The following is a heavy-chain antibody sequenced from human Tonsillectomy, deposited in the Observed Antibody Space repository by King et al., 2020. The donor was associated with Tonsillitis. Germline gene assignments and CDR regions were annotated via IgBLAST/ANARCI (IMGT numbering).Heavy chain of an antibody. D-gene: IGHD2-2*02. CDR1: GFTFSSYA. Sequence: VQLVESGGGLVQPGGSLRLSCAASGFTFSSYAMSWVRQTPGKGLEWVSSISGSGGSTYYADSVQGRFTISRDNSKNTLYLQLSSLRAEDTAIYYCAKDRAYCSSTSCYTVKFDYWGQGTLVTVSS. V-gene: IGHV3-23*04. J-gene: IGHJ4*02. CDR2: ISGSGGST. CDR3: AKDRAYCSSTSCYTVKFDY.